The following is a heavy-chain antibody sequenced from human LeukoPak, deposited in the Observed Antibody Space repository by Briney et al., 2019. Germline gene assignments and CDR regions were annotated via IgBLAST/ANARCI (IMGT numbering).Heavy chain of an antibody. CDR1: GYTLTELS. J-gene: IGHJ4*02. D-gene: IGHD6-13*01. CDR2: FDPEDGET. CDR3: ATIIYSSSWYYFDY. V-gene: IGHV1-24*01. Sequence: ASVKVSCKVSGYTLTELSMHWVRQAPGKGLEWMGGFDPEDGETIYAQKFQGRVTMTEDTSTDTAYMELSSLRSEDTAVYYCATIIYSSSWYYFDYWGQGTLVTVTS.